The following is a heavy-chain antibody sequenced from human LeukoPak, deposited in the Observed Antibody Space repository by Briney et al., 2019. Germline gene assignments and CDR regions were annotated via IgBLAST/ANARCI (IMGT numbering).Heavy chain of an antibody. CDR3: ARDRGNYYDSSGYPDAFDI. CDR2: ISSSSYI. Sequence: GGSLRLSCAASGFTFSSYSMNWVRQAPGKGLEWVSSISSSSYIYYADSVKGRFTISRDNAKNSLYLQMNSLRAEDTAVYYCARDRGNYYDSSGYPDAFDIWGQGTMVTVSS. D-gene: IGHD3-22*01. CDR1: GFTFSSYS. J-gene: IGHJ3*02. V-gene: IGHV3-21*01.